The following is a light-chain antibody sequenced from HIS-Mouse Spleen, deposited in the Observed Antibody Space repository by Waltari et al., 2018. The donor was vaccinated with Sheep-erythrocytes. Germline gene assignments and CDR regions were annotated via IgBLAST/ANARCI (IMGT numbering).Light chain of an antibody. J-gene: IGLJ3*02. CDR1: SSDVGSYNL. Sequence: QSALTQPASVSGSPGQSITISCTGTSSDVGSYNLVSWYQQHPGKAPKLMISEGSKRPSGVSNRFSGSQSGNTASLTISGLQAEDEADYYCCSYAGSSTWVFGGGTKLTVL. V-gene: IGLV2-23*01. CDR3: CSYAGSSTWV. CDR2: EGS.